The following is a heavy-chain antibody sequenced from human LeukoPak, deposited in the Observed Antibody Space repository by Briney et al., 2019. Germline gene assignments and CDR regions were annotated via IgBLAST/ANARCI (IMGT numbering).Heavy chain of an antibody. J-gene: IGHJ6*03. CDR3: ARDLSWTVAGYMDV. D-gene: IGHD2-15*01. CDR2: ISSSRSYI. CDR1: GFTFSSYS. Sequence: GGSLRLSCAASGFTFSSYSMNWVGQAQGRGLDGVSSISSSRSYIYYADSVKGRFTISRDNAKNSLYLQMNSLRAEDTAVYYCARDLSWTVAGYMDVWGKGTTVTVSS. V-gene: IGHV3-21*01.